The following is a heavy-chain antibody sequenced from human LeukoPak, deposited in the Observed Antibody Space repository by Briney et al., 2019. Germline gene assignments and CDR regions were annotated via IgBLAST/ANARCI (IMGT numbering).Heavy chain of an antibody. CDR1: GYTFTGYY. J-gene: IGHJ5*02. Sequence: ASVKLSCKASGYTFTGYYMHWVRQAPGQGLEWMGWINPNSGGTNYAQKFQGRVTMTRDTSISTAYMEVSGLRSDDPGVYYCARDLVGCRSTSWFFWFDPWGQGTLVTVS. CDR3: ARDLVGCRSTSWFFWFDP. V-gene: IGHV1-2*02. D-gene: IGHD2-2*01. CDR2: INPNSGGT.